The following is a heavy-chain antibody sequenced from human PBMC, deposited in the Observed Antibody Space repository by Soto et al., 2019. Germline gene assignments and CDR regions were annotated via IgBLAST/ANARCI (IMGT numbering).Heavy chain of an antibody. D-gene: IGHD1-26*01. CDR1: GYTLTELS. CDR2: FDPEDGET. V-gene: IGHV1-24*01. CDR3: ATPPHRVGATDDAFDI. J-gene: IGHJ3*02. Sequence: ASVKVSCKVSGYTLTELSMHWVRQAPGKGLEWMGGFDPEDGETIYAQKFQGRVTMTEDTSTDTAYMELSSLRSEDTDVYYCATPPHRVGATDDAFDIWGQGTMVTVSS.